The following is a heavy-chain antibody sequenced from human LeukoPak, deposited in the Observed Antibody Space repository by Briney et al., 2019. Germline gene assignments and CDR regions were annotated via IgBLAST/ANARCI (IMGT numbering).Heavy chain of an antibody. CDR2: VYTSGSP. J-gene: IGHJ3*01. V-gene: IGHV4-4*07. CDR3: ARVGGPVPAALEDAFDL. CDR1: GASINTYY. Sequence: SETLSLTCTVSGASINTYYWSWIRQSAGGGLEFIGRVYTSGSPDYNPSLKSRVAMSADTSKNQFSLKLRSVTAADTALYFRARVGGPVPAALEDAFDLWGQGILVTVSS. D-gene: IGHD6-6*01.